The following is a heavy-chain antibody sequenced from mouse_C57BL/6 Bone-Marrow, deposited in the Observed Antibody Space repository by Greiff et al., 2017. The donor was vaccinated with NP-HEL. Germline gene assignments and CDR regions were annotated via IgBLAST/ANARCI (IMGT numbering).Heavy chain of an antibody. CDR3: ARPYYFGSSYDWYFDV. V-gene: IGHV5-9*01. D-gene: IGHD1-1*01. J-gene: IGHJ1*03. Sequence: DVLLVESGGGLVKPGGSLKLSCAASGFTFSSYTMSWVRQTPEKRLEWVATISGGGCNNYYPAIVKGRFTISRDNAKNTRYLQMSSLRSEDTALYYCARPYYFGSSYDWYFDVWGTGTTVTVSS. CDR2: ISGGGCNN. CDR1: GFTFSSYT.